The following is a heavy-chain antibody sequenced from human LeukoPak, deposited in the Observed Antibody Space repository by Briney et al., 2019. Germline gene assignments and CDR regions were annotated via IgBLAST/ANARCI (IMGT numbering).Heavy chain of an antibody. CDR1: GFTFSIAW. V-gene: IGHV3-15*01. CDR3: TTDWGNPQDQ. J-gene: IGHJ4*02. D-gene: IGHD3-16*01. Sequence: GGSLRLSCAASGFTFSIAWMSWVRQAPGKGLEWVGRIKSNSNGSNADYAAPVKGRLTMSREDSAKMLYLAVSSLKTEDTGIYYCTTDWGNPQDQWGQGTMVTVSS. CDR2: IKSNSNGSNA.